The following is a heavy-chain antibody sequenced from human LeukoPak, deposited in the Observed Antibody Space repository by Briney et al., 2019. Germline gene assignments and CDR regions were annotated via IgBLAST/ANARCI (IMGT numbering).Heavy chain of an antibody. D-gene: IGHD6-19*01. CDR1: GFTFSSYA. J-gene: IGHJ4*02. CDR2: ISGSGGST. Sequence: PGGSLRLSCAASGFTFSSYAMSWVRQAPGKGLEWVSAISGSGGSTYYADSVKGRFTISKDNSKNTLYLQMNSLRAEDTAVYYCAEDRGISVAEYFGYWGQGTLVTVSS. V-gene: IGHV3-23*01. CDR3: AEDRGISVAEYFGY.